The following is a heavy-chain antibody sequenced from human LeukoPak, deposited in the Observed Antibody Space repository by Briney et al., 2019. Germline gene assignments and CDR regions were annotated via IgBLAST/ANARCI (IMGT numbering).Heavy chain of an antibody. CDR3: ARGRSTTVVTLDY. CDR2: IYHSGST. J-gene: IGHJ4*02. V-gene: IGHV4-30-2*01. CDR1: GGPISSGGYS. D-gene: IGHD4-17*01. Sequence: SSETLSLTCAVSGGPISSGGYSWSWIRQPPGKGLEWIGYIYHSGSTYYNPSLKSRVTISVDRSKNQFSLKLSSVTAADTAVYYCARGRSTTVVTLDYWGQGTLVTVSS.